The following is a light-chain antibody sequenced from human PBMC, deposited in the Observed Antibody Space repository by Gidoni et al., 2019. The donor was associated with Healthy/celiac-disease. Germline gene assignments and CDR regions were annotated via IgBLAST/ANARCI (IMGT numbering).Light chain of an antibody. CDR2: GAS. J-gene: IGKJ5*01. V-gene: IGKV3-20*01. Sequence: EIVLTQSPGTLSLSPGERATLSCRASQSVSSSYLAWDQQKPGQAPRLLIYGASSRATGIPDRFSGSGSGTDFTLTISRLEPEYFAVYYCQQYGSSPAITFGQGTRLEIK. CDR1: QSVSSSY. CDR3: QQYGSSPAIT.